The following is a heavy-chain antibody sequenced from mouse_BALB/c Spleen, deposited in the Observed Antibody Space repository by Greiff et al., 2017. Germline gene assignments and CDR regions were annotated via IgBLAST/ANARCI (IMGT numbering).Heavy chain of an antibody. CDR3: ATGMDY. D-gene: IGHD4-1*01. Sequence: VQLKESGPGLVKPSQSLSLTCSVTGYSITSGYYWNWIRQFPGNKLEWMGYISYDGSNNYNPSLKNRISITRDTSKNQFFLKLNSVTTEDTATYYCATGMDYWGQGTSVTVSS. J-gene: IGHJ4*01. CDR2: ISYDGSN. CDR1: GYSITSGYY. V-gene: IGHV3-6*02.